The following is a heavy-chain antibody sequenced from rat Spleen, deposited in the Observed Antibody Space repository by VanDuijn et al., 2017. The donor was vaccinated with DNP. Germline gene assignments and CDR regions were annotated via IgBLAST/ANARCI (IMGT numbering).Heavy chain of an antibody. D-gene: IGHD1-10*01. J-gene: IGHJ2*01. Sequence: EVQLVESGGGSAQPGRSLKLSCAASGFTFSDYNMAWVRQAPKKGLEWVAAVSSDGSSTYYRDSVKGRFTISRNNAKNTLYLQMDSLRSEDTATYYCARWEGNNYYFDYWGQGVMVTVSS. V-gene: IGHV5-7*01. CDR3: ARWEGNNYYFDY. CDR2: VSSDGSST. CDR1: GFTFSDYN.